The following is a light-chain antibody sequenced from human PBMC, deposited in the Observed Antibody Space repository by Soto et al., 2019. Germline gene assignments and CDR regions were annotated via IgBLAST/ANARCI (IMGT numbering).Light chain of an antibody. CDR2: QDT. CDR1: KLGNKY. CDR3: QAWDSSTVV. J-gene: IGLJ2*01. Sequence: YELTQPPSVSVSPGQTASITCSGDKLGNKYASWYQQKPGQSPVLVIYQDTKRPSGIPERFSGSNSGNTATLTISGTQGMDEADYYCQAWDSSTVVFGGGTKLTVL. V-gene: IGLV3-1*01.